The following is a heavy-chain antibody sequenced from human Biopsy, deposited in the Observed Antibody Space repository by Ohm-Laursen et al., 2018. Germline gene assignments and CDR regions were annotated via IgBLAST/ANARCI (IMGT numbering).Heavy chain of an antibody. CDR2: IYSSGGS. CDR1: GGSTNDYF. D-gene: IGHD6-19*01. J-gene: IGHJ2*01. V-gene: IGHV4-4*07. Sequence: SETLSLTYSVSGGSTNDYFWSWIRQPAGETLEWIGRIYSSGGSSYNPSLKSRISMSMDTSNNQFSLTLTSVTAADTAVYYCARTPGKAVPGRFLDLWGRGTLVTVSS. CDR3: ARTPGKAVPGRFLDL.